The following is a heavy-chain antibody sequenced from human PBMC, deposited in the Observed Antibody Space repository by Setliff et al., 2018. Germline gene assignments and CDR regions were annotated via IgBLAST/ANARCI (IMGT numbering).Heavy chain of an antibody. CDR2: IKQDGSEK. J-gene: IGHJ5*02. Sequence: LRLSCAASGFTFSSYWMSWVRQAPGKGLEWVANIKQDGSEKYYVDSVKGRFTISRDNAKNSLYLQMNSLRAEDTAVYYCARDVYDFRTGLADPWGQGTLVTVSS. D-gene: IGHD3-3*01. CDR1: GFTFSSYW. CDR3: ARDVYDFRTGLADP. V-gene: IGHV3-7*01.